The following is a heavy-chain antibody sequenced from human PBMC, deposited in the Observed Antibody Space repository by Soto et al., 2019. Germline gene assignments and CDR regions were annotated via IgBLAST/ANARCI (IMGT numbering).Heavy chain of an antibody. V-gene: IGHV1-18*04. Sequence: QVQLVQSGSEVKKPGASVKASCKSSGYTFSSYRITWVRQAPGQGLEWMGWVSPYNGDTNYAQQFQGRLTMTTDTSTNTAYMELWSLRSDDTAVYYCARISHEYCSSDNCYYYGLDVWGQGTTVTVSS. D-gene: IGHD2-2*01. J-gene: IGHJ6*02. CDR1: GYTFSSYR. CDR3: ARISHEYCSSDNCYYYGLDV. CDR2: VSPYNGDT.